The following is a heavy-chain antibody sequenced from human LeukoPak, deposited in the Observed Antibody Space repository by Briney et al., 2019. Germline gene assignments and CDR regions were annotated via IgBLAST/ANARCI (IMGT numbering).Heavy chain of an antibody. CDR2: ISSSGRTI. D-gene: IGHD5-18*01. J-gene: IGHJ3*02. CDR3: ARGQLKMDTDAFDI. CDR1: GFTFSNYE. Sequence: PGGSLRLSCAAAGFTFSNYEMNWVRQAPGKGLEWVLYISSSGRTIYYADSVKGRFTISRDNAKNSLYLQMNSLRAEDTAVYYCARGQLKMDTDAFDIWGQGTMDTVSS. V-gene: IGHV3-48*03.